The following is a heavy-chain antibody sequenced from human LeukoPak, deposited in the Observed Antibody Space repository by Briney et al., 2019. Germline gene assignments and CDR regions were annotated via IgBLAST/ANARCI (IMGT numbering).Heavy chain of an antibody. D-gene: IGHD1-1*01. CDR2: INPYTGGT. J-gene: IGHJ4*02. CDR1: GYTFTDYY. CDR3: ARERGVQLESKLDH. Sequence: ASVKVSCKASGYTFTDYYMHWVRQAPGQGLEWMGWINPYTGGTNYAQKFQGRVTMPRDSSISTAYMELSSLTSDDTAVYYCARERGVQLESKLDHWGQGTLVSVCS. V-gene: IGHV1-2*02.